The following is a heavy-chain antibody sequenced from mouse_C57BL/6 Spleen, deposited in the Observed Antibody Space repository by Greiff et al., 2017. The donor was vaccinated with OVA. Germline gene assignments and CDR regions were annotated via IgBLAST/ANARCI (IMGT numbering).Heavy chain of an antibody. CDR3: ANDGYYYAMDY. J-gene: IGHJ4*01. CDR1: GFTFSDYG. V-gene: IGHV5-17*01. CDR2: ISSGSSTI. Sequence: EVQGVESGGGLVKPGGSLKLSCAASGFTFSDYGMPWVRQAPEKGLEWVAYISSGSSTIYYADTVKGRFTISRDNAKNTLFLQMTSLRSEDTAMYYCANDGYYYAMDYWGQGTSVTVSS. D-gene: IGHD2-3*01.